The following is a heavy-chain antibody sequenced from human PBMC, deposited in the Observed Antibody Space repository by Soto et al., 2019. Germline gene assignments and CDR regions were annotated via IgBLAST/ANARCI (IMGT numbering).Heavy chain of an antibody. CDR2: INGDGSVT. V-gene: IGHV3-74*01. CDR3: VRVNETSGWGAFDY. D-gene: IGHD6-19*01. J-gene: IGHJ4*02. CDR1: GFTFSGFW. Sequence: EVQLVESGGGLVQPGGSLRLSCTASGFTFSGFWMHWVRQAPGKGLVWVSRINGDGSVTNYADSVKGRFTISRDNAKNTLYLQMNSLRVEDTAVYYCVRVNETSGWGAFDYWGQGTLVTVSS.